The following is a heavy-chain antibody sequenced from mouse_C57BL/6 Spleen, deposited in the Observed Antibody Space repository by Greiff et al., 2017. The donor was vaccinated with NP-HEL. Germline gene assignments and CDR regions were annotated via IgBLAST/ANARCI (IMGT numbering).Heavy chain of an antibody. CDR1: GYAFSSSW. D-gene: IGHD3-2*01. CDR3: ARGKTSPRSSEEYYYAMDY. Sequence: QVQLKQSGPELVKPGASVKISCKASGYAFSSSWMNWVKQRPGKGLEWIGRIYPGDGDTNYNGKFKGKATLTADKSSSTAYMQLSSLTSEDSAVYFCARGKTSPRSSEEYYYAMDYWGQGTSVTVSS. V-gene: IGHV1-82*01. J-gene: IGHJ4*01. CDR2: IYPGDGDT.